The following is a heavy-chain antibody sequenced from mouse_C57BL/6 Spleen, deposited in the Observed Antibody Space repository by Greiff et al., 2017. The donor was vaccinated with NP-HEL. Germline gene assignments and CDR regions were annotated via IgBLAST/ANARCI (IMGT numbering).Heavy chain of an antibody. CDR3: ARGRSTYRGYFDY. D-gene: IGHD5-1*01. CDR2: IDPSDRYT. J-gene: IGHJ2*01. V-gene: IGHV1-50*01. Sequence: QVQLQQPGAELVKPGASVTLSCKASGYTFTSSWMQWVKQRPGQGLEWIGAIDPSDRYTNYNQKFKGQATLTVDTSSSTAYMQLSSLTSEDSSVYYCARGRSTYRGYFDYWGQGTTLTVSS. CDR1: GYTFTSSW.